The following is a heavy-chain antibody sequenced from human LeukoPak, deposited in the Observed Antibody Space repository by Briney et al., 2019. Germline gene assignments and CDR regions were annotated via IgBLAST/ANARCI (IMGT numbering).Heavy chain of an antibody. CDR3: ARIPPTRDYGGNFWYFDL. CDR1: GYTFITYY. CDR2: VNPTSGST. V-gene: IGHV1-46*01. Sequence: ASVKVSCKASGYTFITYYMHWVRQAPGQGLEWMGIVNPTSGSTSYAQKFQGRVTMTRDTSTSTVHMELSSLRSEDTAVYYCARIPPTRDYGGNFWYFDLWGRGTLVTVSS. D-gene: IGHD4-23*01. J-gene: IGHJ2*01.